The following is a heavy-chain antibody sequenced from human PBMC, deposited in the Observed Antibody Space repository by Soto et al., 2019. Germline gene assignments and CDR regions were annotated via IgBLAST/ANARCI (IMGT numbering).Heavy chain of an antibody. Sequence: PGGSLRLSCAASGFTFSSYAMSWVRQAPGKGLEWVSAISGSGGSTDYADSVKGRFTISRDNSKNTLYLQMNSLRAEDTAVYYCAKIYGSGSSYPLPSYYFHSWGQGTLVTVSS. V-gene: IGHV3-23*01. CDR2: ISGSGGST. D-gene: IGHD3-10*01. J-gene: IGHJ4*02. CDR3: AKIYGSGSSYPLPSYYFHS. CDR1: GFTFSSYA.